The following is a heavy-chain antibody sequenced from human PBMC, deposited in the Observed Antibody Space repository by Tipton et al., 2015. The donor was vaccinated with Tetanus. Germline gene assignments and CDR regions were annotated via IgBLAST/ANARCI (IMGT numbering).Heavy chain of an antibody. CDR1: GASISNSSSY. CDR2: IYFSGST. D-gene: IGHD3-22*01. CDR3: AKLFRVRAWGITMVVVVPPGYFDY. Sequence: GLVKPSETLSLTCTVSGASISNSSSYWGWIRQSPGKGLEWIGNIYFSGSTYYNPSLKSRVTISVDTSKNQFSLRLNSVTAADTAVYYCAKLFRVRAWGITMVVVVPPGYFDYWGQGTLVTVSS. J-gene: IGHJ4*02. V-gene: IGHV4-39*01.